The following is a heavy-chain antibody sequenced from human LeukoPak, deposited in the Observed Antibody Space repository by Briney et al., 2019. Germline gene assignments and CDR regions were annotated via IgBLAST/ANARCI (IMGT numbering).Heavy chain of an antibody. CDR2: IWYGGSNK. J-gene: IGHJ4*02. V-gene: IGHV3-30*02. CDR3: AKSEGDFWSGHLDY. Sequence: GGSLRLSCAASGFTFSSYGMHWVRQAPGKGLEGVAVIWYGGSNKYYADSVKGRFTISRDNSKNTLYLQMNSLRAEDTAVYYCAKSEGDFWSGHLDYWGQGTLVTVSS. CDR1: GFTFSSYG. D-gene: IGHD3-3*01.